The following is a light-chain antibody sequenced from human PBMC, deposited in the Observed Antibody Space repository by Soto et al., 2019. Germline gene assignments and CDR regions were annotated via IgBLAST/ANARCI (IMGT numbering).Light chain of an antibody. J-gene: IGLJ3*02. Sequence: QSVLTQSSSASASLGSSVNLTCTLSSGHSSYIIAWHQQQPGKAPRYLMKLEGSGSYNKGSGVPDRFSGSSSGADRYLIISNLQCEDEADYYCETLDSNIHWVFGGGTKLTVL. CDR1: SGHSSYI. V-gene: IGLV4-60*02. CDR2: LEGSGSY. CDR3: ETLDSNIHWV.